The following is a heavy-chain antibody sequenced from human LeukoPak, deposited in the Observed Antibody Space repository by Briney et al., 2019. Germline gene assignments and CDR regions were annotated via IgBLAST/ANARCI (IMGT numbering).Heavy chain of an antibody. J-gene: IGHJ4*02. CDR1: GFTYSHYG. CDR2: IWSDGTEK. CDR3: ARDAQRGFDYSNSLQY. D-gene: IGHD4-11*01. Sequence: PGGSLRLSCVASGFTYSHYGMHWVRQAPGKGLEWVAVIWSDGTEKYYADAVKGRFTISRDDSRKTVYLQMNRLRGEDTAVYYCARDAQRGFDYSNSLQYWGQGTLVTVSS. V-gene: IGHV3-33*08.